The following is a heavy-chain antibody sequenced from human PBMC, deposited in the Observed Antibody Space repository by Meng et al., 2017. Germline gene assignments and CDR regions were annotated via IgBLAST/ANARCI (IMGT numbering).Heavy chain of an antibody. D-gene: IGHD6-19*01. CDR2: INPNSGGT. CDR3: ARDFAYRAVAGPIIDY. CDR1: GYTFTGYY. V-gene: IGHV1-2*06. Sequence: ASVKVSCKASGYTFTGYYMHWVRQAPGQGLEWMGRINPNSGGTNYAQKFQGRVTMTRDTSISTAYMELSRLRSDDTAVYYCARDFAYRAVAGPIIDYWGQGTLVTVSS. J-gene: IGHJ4*02.